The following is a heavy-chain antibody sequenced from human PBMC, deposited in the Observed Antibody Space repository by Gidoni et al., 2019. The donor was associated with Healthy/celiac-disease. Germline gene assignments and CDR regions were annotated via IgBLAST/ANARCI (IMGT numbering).Heavy chain of an antibody. V-gene: IGHV4-39*01. CDR3: ARWGRDGYNSYDY. CDR1: GGSISSSSYY. CDR2: IYYSGST. Sequence: QLQLQESGPGLVKPSATLSLTCTVSGGSISSSSYYWGWIRQPPGKGLEWSGSIYYSGSTYYNPSLKSRVTISVDTSKNQFSLKLSSVTAADTAVYYCARWGRDGYNSYDYWGQGTLVTVSS. D-gene: IGHD5-12*01. J-gene: IGHJ4*02.